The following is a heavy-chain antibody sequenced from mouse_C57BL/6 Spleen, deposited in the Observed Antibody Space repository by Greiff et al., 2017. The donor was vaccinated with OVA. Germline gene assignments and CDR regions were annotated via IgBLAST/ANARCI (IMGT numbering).Heavy chain of an antibody. D-gene: IGHD1-1*01. V-gene: IGHV1-64*01. CDR1: GYTFTSYW. CDR2: IHPNSGST. Sequence: QVQLQQPGAELVKPGASVKLSCKASGYTFTSYWMHWVKQRPGQGLEWIGMIHPNSGSTNYNEKFKSKATLTVDKSSSTAYMQLSSLTSEDSAVYYCAREGYITTVVAPDYWGQGTTLTVSA. J-gene: IGHJ2*01. CDR3: AREGYITTVVAPDY.